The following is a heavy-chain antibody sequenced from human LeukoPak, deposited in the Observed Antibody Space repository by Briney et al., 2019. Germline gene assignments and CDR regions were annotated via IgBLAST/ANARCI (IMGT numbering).Heavy chain of an antibody. CDR3: ARGSGETGGYYYVY. J-gene: IGHJ4*02. D-gene: IGHD3-22*01. V-gene: IGHV1-69*13. CDR2: IIPIFGTA. CDR1: GGSFSRYA. Sequence: SVKASCKASGGSFSRYAISWVRQAPGQGLEWMGGIIPIFGTANYAQKFQGRVTITADESTRTAYMELRTLRSEDTAIYYCARGSGETGGYYYVYWGRGTPVTVSS.